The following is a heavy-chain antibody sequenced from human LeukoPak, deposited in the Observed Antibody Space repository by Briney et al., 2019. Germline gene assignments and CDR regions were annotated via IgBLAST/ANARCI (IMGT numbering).Heavy chain of an antibody. V-gene: IGHV4-59*01. Sequence: TSETLSLTCTVSGGSISSYYWSWIRQPPGKGLEWIAYIDDSGSTSYNLSLKSRVSISIDTPKNQFSLNLKSVTPADTAVYYCARLNGGNWGQGTLVTVSS. CDR2: IDDSGST. D-gene: IGHD4-23*01. CDR3: ARLNGGN. J-gene: IGHJ4*02. CDR1: GGSISSYY.